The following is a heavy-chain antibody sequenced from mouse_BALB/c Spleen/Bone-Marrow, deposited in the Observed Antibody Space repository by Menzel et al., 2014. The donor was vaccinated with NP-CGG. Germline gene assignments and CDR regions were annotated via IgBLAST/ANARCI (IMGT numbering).Heavy chain of an antibody. Sequence: EVQLQESGTVLARPGASVKMSCKASDYTFTSYRMHWLKQRPGQGLEWIGAIYPGNSDTSYNQKFKGKAELTAVTSTCTAYMDLSSLTNEDSAVYYCTLAYFGQGDWFFDVWGAGTTVTVSS. V-gene: IGHV1-5*01. CDR3: TLAYFGQGDWFFDV. CDR2: IYPGNSDT. J-gene: IGHJ1*01. CDR1: DYTFTSYR. D-gene: IGHD2-10*01.